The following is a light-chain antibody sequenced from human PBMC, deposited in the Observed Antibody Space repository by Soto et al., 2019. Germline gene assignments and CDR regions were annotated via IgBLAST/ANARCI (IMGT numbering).Light chain of an antibody. J-gene: IGKJ3*01. V-gene: IGKV3-15*01. Sequence: EIVLTQSPGTLSLSPGERATLSCRASQSVSSNLAWYQQKPGQAPRLLIYGASTRATGIPARFSGSGSGTEFTLSISRLQSEDFAAYYCQQYNNWHFTFGPGTNVDIK. CDR3: QQYNNWHFT. CDR2: GAS. CDR1: QSVSSN.